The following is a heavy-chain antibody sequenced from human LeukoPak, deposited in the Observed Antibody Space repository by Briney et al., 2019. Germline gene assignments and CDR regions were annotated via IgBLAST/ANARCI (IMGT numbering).Heavy chain of an antibody. V-gene: IGHV4-30-4*01. Sequence: PSETLSLTCTVSGGSIRSNDYYWNWIRQPPGKGLEWIGYMYYDGSSYYNPSLRIRISTSVDTSKNQCSLKLSSVTAADTAVYYCARSPGSGSSYDAFDIWGQGTMVTVSS. CDR2: MYYDGSS. CDR3: ARSPGSGSSYDAFDI. CDR1: GGSIRSNDYY. D-gene: IGHD1-26*01. J-gene: IGHJ3*02.